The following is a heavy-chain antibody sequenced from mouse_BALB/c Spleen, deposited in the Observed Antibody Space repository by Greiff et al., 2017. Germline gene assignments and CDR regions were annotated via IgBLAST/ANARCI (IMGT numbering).Heavy chain of an antibody. CDR3: ARDDYDAAY. CDR2: IDPANGNT. J-gene: IGHJ3*01. D-gene: IGHD2-4*01. CDR1: GFNIKDTY. V-gene: IGHV14-3*02. Sequence: VQLKESGAELVKPGASVKLSCTASGFNIKDTYMHWVKQRPEQGLEWIGRIDPANGNTKYDPKFQGKATITADTSSNTAYLQLSSLTSEDTAVYYCARDDYDAAYWGQGTLVTVSA.